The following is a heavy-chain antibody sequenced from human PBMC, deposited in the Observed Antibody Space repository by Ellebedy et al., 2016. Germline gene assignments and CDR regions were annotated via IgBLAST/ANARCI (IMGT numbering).Heavy chain of an antibody. V-gene: IGHV4-31*03. CDR3: ARVFSRLDILTGYPSNWFDP. D-gene: IGHD3-9*01. J-gene: IGHJ5*02. CDR1: GGSISSGGYY. Sequence: SETLSLXXTVSGGSISSGGYYWSWIRQHPGKGLEWIGYIYYSGSTYYNPSLKSRVTISVDTSKNQFSLKLSSVTAADTAVYYCARVFSRLDILTGYPSNWFDPWGQGTLVTVSS. CDR2: IYYSGST.